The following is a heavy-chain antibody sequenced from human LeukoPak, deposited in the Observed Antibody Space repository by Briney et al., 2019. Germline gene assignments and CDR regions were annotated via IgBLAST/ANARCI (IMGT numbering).Heavy chain of an antibody. CDR3: ASGTETYYDILTGPNPYYYGMDV. CDR1: GGSISSYY. Sequence: PSETLSLTCTVSGGSISSYYWSWIRQPPGKGLEWIGYIYYSGSTNYNPSLKSRVTISVDTSKNQFSLKLSSVTAADTAVYYCASGTETYYDILTGPNPYYYGMDVWGQGTTVTVSS. V-gene: IGHV4-59*01. J-gene: IGHJ6*02. CDR2: IYYSGST. D-gene: IGHD3-9*01.